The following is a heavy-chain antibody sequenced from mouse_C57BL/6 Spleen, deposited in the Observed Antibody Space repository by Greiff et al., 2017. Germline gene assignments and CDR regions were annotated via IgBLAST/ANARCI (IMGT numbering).Heavy chain of an antibody. V-gene: IGHV5-4*01. D-gene: IGHD1-2*01. J-gene: IGHJ2*02. CDR2: ISDGGSYT. CDR3: GGEKGITSAYFDY. Sequence: EVQVVESGGGLVKPGGSLKLSCAASGFTFSSYAMSWVRQTPEKRLEWVATISDGGSYTYYPDNVKGRFTISRDNAKNNLYLQMSHLKSEDTAMYYCGGEKGITSAYFDYWGQGTSLTVSS. CDR1: GFTFSSYA.